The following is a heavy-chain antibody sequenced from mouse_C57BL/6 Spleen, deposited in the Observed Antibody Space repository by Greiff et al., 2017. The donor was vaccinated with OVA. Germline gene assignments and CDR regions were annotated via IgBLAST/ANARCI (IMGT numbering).Heavy chain of an antibody. J-gene: IGHJ2*01. D-gene: IGHD1-1*01. V-gene: IGHV5-16*01. CDR2: INYDGSST. CDR1: GFTFSDYY. Sequence: EVKLMESEGGLVQPGSSMKLSCTASGFTFSDYYMAWVRQVPEKGLEWVANINYDGSSTYYLDSLKSRFTISRDNAKNILYLQMSSLKSEDTATYYCAREDYGRSLDYWGQGTTLTVSS. CDR3: AREDYGRSLDY.